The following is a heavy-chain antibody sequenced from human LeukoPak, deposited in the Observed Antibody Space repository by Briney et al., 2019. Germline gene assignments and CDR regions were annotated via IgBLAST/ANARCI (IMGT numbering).Heavy chain of an antibody. CDR1: GFTLRISY. CDR3: ARGESPCTYNVCSLNYAFDI. D-gene: IGHD2-8*01. CDR2: IYSDGSA. V-gene: IGHV3-53*01. Sequence: PGGSLRLSCEASGFTLRISYMNWVRQAPGKGLEWVSVIYSDGSAYYADSVKGRFTISRDNSKNTLHIQIHSLRVEDTAMYYCARGESPCTYNVCSLNYAFDIWGQGTMVTVSS. J-gene: IGHJ3*02.